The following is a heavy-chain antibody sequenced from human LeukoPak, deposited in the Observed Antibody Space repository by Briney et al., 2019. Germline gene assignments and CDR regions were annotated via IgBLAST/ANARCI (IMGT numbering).Heavy chain of an antibody. CDR1: GFTFSTFS. V-gene: IGHV3-48*01. CDR3: AKVAAKMATNHWFDP. Sequence: GGSLRLSCVASGFTFSTFSMNWVRQAPGKGLEWVSYISSSGSTIYYADSVKGRFTISRDNSKNTLYLQMNSLRAEDTAVYYCAKVAAKMATNHWFDPWGQGTLVTVSS. J-gene: IGHJ5*02. CDR2: ISSSGSTI. D-gene: IGHD5-24*01.